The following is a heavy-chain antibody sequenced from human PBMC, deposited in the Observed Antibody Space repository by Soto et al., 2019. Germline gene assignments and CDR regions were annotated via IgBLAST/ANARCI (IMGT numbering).Heavy chain of an antibody. CDR1: GYSFSTNG. D-gene: IGHD3-3*01. J-gene: IGHJ5*02. CDR3: ATDKGDFTFGP. CDR2: ISANTGDT. Sequence: QVQLVQSGAEVKKPGASITVSCKASGYSFSTNGVSWVRQAPGQGLEWMGWISANTGDTLYAEKFEDSITLTADTPTTTAYMELRSLRPDDTATYFCATDKGDFTFGPWGQGTLITVSS. V-gene: IGHV1-18*04.